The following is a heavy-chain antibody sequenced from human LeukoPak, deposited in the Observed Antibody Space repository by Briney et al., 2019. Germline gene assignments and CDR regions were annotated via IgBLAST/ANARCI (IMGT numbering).Heavy chain of an antibody. D-gene: IGHD2-2*01. CDR1: GGSISSYY. CDR3: AKGGYCSSTSCYFSYYYYYYMDV. J-gene: IGHJ6*03. Sequence: SETLSLTCTVSGGSISSYYWSWIRQPPGKGLEWIGYIYYSGSTNYNPSLKSRVTISVDTSKNQFSLKLSSVTAADTAVYYCAKGGYCSSTSCYFSYYYYYYMDVWGKGTTVTVSS. CDR2: IYYSGST. V-gene: IGHV4-59*01.